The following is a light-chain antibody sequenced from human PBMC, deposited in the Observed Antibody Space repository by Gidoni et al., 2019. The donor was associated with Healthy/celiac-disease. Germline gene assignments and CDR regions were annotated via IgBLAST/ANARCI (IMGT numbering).Light chain of an antibody. V-gene: IGKV3-20*01. CDR2: GSS. J-gene: IGKJ3*01. CDR3: QQYGSSPFT. Sequence: EIVLTQSPGTLSLSPGERATLSCRASQSVGSSYLAWYQQKPGQAPRLLIYGSSSRATGIPDRLSGSRSGTDFTLTISRLEPEDFAVYYCQQYGSSPFTFGPGTKVDIK. CDR1: QSVGSSY.